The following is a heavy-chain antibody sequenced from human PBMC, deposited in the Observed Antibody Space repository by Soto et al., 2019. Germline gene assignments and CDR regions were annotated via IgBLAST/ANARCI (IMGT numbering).Heavy chain of an antibody. CDR3: ARAHAPTLPFDY. CDR2: IFHSGNA. D-gene: IGHD2-15*01. J-gene: IGHJ4*01. CDR1: GGSIRNVY. V-gene: IGHV4-59*01. Sequence: SETLSLTCTVSGGSIRNVYWSWIRQAPGKGLEWIGFIFHSGNAKYNPSLKSRVTISVDTSKNQFSLSLDSVTAADTAVYFCARAHAPTLPFDYWGQGTLVTSPQ.